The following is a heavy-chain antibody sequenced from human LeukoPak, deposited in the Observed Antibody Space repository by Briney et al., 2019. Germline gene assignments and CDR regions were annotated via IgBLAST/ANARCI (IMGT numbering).Heavy chain of an antibody. Sequence: GGSLRLSCAASGFTLSNYWMYCVRQAPGQGLEWLSRTRPDRSFTTYAHSVQGRSSISRDIAKNTLYLQMNILRAEDTAVYYCARHLRASDHWGQGTLVTVFS. CDR2: TRPDRSFT. J-gene: IGHJ4*02. CDR1: GFTLSNYW. CDR3: ARHLRASDH. V-gene: IGHV3-74*01.